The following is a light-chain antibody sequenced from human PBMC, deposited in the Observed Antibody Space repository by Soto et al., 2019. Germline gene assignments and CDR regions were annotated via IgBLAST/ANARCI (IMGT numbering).Light chain of an antibody. V-gene: IGKV1-5*03. J-gene: IGKJ2*01. CDR1: QTINSW. CDR2: KAS. Sequence: DIQMTQSPSTLSASVGDRVTLTCRASQTINSWLAWYQQKPGKAPRLLIYKASSVESGVPSRFSGSGSGTEFTLTISSLQPDDFATYYCQQYGSLPYTFGQGTKLDIK. CDR3: QQYGSLPYT.